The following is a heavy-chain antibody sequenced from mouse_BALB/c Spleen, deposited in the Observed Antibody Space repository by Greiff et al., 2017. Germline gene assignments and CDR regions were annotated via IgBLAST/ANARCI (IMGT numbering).Heavy chain of an antibody. Sequence: DVQLVESGGGLVKPGGSLKLSCAASGFTFSSYAMSWVRQTPEKRQEWVASISSGGSTYYPDSVKGRFTISRDNARNILYLQMSSLRSEDTAMYYCARSLPHYFDYRGQGTTLTDSS. CDR3: ARSLPHYFDY. D-gene: IGHD1-2*01. J-gene: IGHJ2*01. CDR2: ISSGGST. CDR1: GFTFSSYA. V-gene: IGHV5-6-5*01.